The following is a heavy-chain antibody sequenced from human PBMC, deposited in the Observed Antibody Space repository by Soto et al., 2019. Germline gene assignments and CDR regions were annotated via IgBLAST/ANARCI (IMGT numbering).Heavy chain of an antibody. Sequence: ASVKVSCKASGYTFTSYAMHWVRQAPGQRREWMGWINAGNGNTKYSQKFQGRVTITRDTSASTAYMELSSLRSEDTAVYYCARSPVVAATTPYYYYGMDVWGQGTTVTVSS. CDR3: ARSPVVAATTPYYYYGMDV. CDR1: GYTFTSYA. V-gene: IGHV1-3*01. D-gene: IGHD2-15*01. J-gene: IGHJ6*02. CDR2: INAGNGNT.